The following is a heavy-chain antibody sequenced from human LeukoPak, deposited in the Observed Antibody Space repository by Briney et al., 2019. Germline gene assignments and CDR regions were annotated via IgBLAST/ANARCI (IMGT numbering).Heavy chain of an antibody. CDR3: AKPKVGAKYYYGMDV. CDR1: GFTFSSYA. J-gene: IGHJ6*02. V-gene: IGHV3-23*01. D-gene: IGHD1-26*01. CDR2: ISGSGGST. Sequence: GGSLRLSCAASGFTFSSYAMNWVRQAPGKGLEWVSAISGSGGSTYYANSVKGRFTISRDNSKNTVYLQMNSLRAEDMAVYYCAKPKVGAKYYYGMDVWGQGTTVTVSS.